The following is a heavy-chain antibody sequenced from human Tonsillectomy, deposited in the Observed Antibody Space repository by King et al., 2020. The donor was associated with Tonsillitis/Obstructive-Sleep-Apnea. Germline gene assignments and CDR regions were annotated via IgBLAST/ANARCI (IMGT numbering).Heavy chain of an antibody. CDR1: GYSFASSW. Sequence: VQLVQSGAEVKEPGESLRISCKGSGYSFASSWINWVRQMPGKGLEWMGKIDPSDSYANYSPSFQGHVTFSVDKSISTAHLQWSSLRASDNAMYYCARGGIGYDFAFDIWGQGTMVTVSS. D-gene: IGHD5-12*01. V-gene: IGHV5-10-1*01. CDR3: ARGGIGYDFAFDI. CDR2: IDPSDSYA. J-gene: IGHJ3*02.